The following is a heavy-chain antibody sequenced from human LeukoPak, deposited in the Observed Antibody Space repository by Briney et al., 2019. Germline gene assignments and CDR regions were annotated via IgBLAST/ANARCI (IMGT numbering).Heavy chain of an antibody. J-gene: IGHJ4*02. CDR1: Y. Sequence: YMHWVRQAPGQGLEWMGWINPNSGGTNYAQKFQGRVTMTRDTSISTAYMELSRLRSDDTAVYYCARALPPYYYDSSGYYNFGYWGQGTLVTVSS. CDR2: INPNSGGT. CDR3: ARALPPYYYDSSGYYNFGY. V-gene: IGHV1-2*02. D-gene: IGHD3-22*01.